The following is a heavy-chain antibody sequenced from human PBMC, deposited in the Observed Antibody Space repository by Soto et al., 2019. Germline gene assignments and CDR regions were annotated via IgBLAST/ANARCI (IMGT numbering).Heavy chain of an antibody. Sequence: SEPMSLTCAVSGGSINSSNWWSWVHQPPGKGLEWIGEIYHSGSTNYNPSLKSRVTISADKSKNQFSLKLSSVTAADTAVYYCARANYDFWSGYFYYFDYWGQGTLVTVSS. CDR1: GGSINSSNW. CDR2: IYHSGST. D-gene: IGHD3-3*01. V-gene: IGHV4-4*02. CDR3: ARANYDFWSGYFYYFDY. J-gene: IGHJ4*02.